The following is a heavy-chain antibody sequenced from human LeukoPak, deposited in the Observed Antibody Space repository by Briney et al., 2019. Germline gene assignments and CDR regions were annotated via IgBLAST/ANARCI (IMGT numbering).Heavy chain of an antibody. Sequence: GASVKVSCKASGFIFRNSAIQWVRQARGQPLEWMGWIIVGNGKTDYAQKFQDRVIITNDMSTSTVYMELRSLGSEDTALYYCAADLEHGFALWGPGTLVTVSS. J-gene: IGHJ4*02. CDR3: AADLEHGFAL. D-gene: IGHD3-10*01. CDR1: GFIFRNSA. CDR2: IIVGNGKT. V-gene: IGHV1-58*02.